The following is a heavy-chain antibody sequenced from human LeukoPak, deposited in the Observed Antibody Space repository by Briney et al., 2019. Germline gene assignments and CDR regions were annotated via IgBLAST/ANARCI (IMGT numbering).Heavy chain of an antibody. Sequence: ASVKVSCMASGYTFTSYDINWVRQATGQGLEWMGWMNPNSGNTGYAQKFQGRVTITRNTSISTAYMELSSLRSEDTAVYYCARGGDRGSSGWFYYYYYMDVWGKGTTVTVSS. D-gene: IGHD6-19*01. V-gene: IGHV1-8*03. CDR3: ARGGDRGSSGWFYYYYYMDV. CDR1: GYTFTSYD. J-gene: IGHJ6*03. CDR2: MNPNSGNT.